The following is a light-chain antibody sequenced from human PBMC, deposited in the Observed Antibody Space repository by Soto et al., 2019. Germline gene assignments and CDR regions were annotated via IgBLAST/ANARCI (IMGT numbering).Light chain of an antibody. CDR2: GAS. CDR1: QSVTSNY. Sequence: EIVLTQSPGTLSLSPGERATLSCRGSQSVTSNYLAWYQQKPGQAPRLLIYGASTRATGIPARFSGSGSGTDFTLTISRLEPEDFAVFYCQQYGSSITFGQGTRLE. J-gene: IGKJ5*01. CDR3: QQYGSSIT. V-gene: IGKV3-20*01.